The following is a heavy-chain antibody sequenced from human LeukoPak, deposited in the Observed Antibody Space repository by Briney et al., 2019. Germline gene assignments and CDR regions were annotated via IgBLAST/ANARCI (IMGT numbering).Heavy chain of an antibody. CDR1: GYTFTSYG. Sequence: GAPVKVSCKASGYTFTSYGISWVRQAPGQGLEWMGWISAHNGNTNYAQKLQGRVTMTTDTSTSTAYMELRSLRSDDTAVYYCARDSRNYYGSSGYRGLDYWGQGTLVTVSS. V-gene: IGHV1-18*01. J-gene: IGHJ4*02. D-gene: IGHD3-22*01. CDR2: ISAHNGNT. CDR3: ARDSRNYYGSSGYRGLDY.